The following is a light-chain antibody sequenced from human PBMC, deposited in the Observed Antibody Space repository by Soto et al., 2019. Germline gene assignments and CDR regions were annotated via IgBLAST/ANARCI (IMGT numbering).Light chain of an antibody. CDR3: QQYGSSPLLT. V-gene: IGKV3-20*01. CDR2: GAS. CDR1: QSDSNSY. J-gene: IGKJ4*01. Sequence: EIVLTQSPGTLSLSPGERATLSCRASQSDSNSYLGWYQQKPGQAPRLLIYGASGRATGIPDRFSGSGSGTDFTLTISRQEPEDFAVYYCQQYGSSPLLTFGGGTKVEMK.